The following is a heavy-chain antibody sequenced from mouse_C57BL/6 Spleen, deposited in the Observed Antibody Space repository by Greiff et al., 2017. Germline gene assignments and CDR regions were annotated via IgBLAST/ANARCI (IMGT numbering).Heavy chain of an antibody. CDR3: ARDDYDPAY. J-gene: IGHJ3*01. V-gene: IGHV1-82*01. Sequence: VQLQPSGPELVKPGASVKISCKASGYAFSSSWMNWVKQRPGKGLEWIGRIYPGDGDTNYNGKFKGKATLTADKSSSTAYMQLSSLTSEDSAVYFCARDDYDPAYWGQGTLVTVSA. CDR2: IYPGDGDT. CDR1: GYAFSSSW. D-gene: IGHD2-4*01.